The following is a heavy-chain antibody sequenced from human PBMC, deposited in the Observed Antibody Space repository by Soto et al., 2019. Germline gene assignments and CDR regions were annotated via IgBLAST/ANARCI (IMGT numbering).Heavy chain of an antibody. J-gene: IGHJ6*02. CDR1: GFTFSSYG. D-gene: IGHD6-25*01. V-gene: IGHV3-30*03. CDR3: ARESGGYDSSTRYGLDV. CDR2: ISYDGSNK. Sequence: GGSLRLSCAASGFTFSSYGMHWVRQAPGKGLEWVAVISYDGSNKYYADSVKGRFTISRDNSKNTLYLQMNSLTAADTAIYYCARESGGYDSSTRYGLDVWGQGTTVTVSS.